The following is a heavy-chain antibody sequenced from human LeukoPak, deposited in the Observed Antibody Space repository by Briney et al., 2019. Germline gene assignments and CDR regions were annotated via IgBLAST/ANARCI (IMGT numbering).Heavy chain of an antibody. CDR2: MNPNSGNT. J-gene: IGHJ4*02. D-gene: IGHD4-17*01. CDR1: GYTFTSYD. V-gene: IGHV1-8*01. Sequence: ASVKVSCKASGYTFTSYDINWVRQATGQGLEWMGWMNPNSGNTGYAQKFQGRVTMTRNTSISTAYMELSSLRSEDTAVYYCARVYVFYGDYGHEFDYWDQGTLVTVSS. CDR3: ARVYVFYGDYGHEFDY.